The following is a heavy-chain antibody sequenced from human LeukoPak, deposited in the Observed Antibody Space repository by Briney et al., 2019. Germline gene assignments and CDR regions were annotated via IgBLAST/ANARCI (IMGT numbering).Heavy chain of an antibody. CDR1: GCTFSSDS. CDR3: GKNARLEVWIYFDS. CDR2: ISGSGGRI. Sequence: GGSLTLSCAASGCTFSSDSMSWVRQAPGQGLEWVSSISGSGGRIDYAHSIKGRFTISRDSPKNTLSLQMNSLTAEGTAVYYCGKNARLEVWIYFDSWGQGILVTVSS. J-gene: IGHJ4*02. V-gene: IGHV3-23*01. D-gene: IGHD1-1*01.